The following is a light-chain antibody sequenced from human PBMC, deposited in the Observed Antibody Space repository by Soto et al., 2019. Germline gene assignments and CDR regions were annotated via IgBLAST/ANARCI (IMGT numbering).Light chain of an antibody. V-gene: IGKV1-5*03. CDR3: QQSYSTPTWT. Sequence: DIQMTQSPSTLSGSVGDRVTITCRASQTISSWLAWYQQKPGKAPKLLIYKASTLKSGVPSRLSGSGSGTDFTLTISSLQPEDFATYYCQQSYSTPTWTFGQGTKVDIK. CDR2: KAS. J-gene: IGKJ1*01. CDR1: QTISSW.